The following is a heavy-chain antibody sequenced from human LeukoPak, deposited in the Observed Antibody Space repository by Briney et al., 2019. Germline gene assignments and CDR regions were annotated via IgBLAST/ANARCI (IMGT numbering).Heavy chain of an antibody. D-gene: IGHD2-15*01. CDR1: GYIFINYG. J-gene: IGHJ4*02. Sequence: ASVKVSCKASGYIFINYGISWVRQAPGQGLEWMGWISGYNGDTNYVQKLQGRVTMTTDTSTTTAYMELRSLRSDDTAVYYCARRVVSEGDLSFDYWGQGTLVTVSS. CDR3: ARRVVSEGDLSFDY. CDR2: ISGYNGDT. V-gene: IGHV1-18*01.